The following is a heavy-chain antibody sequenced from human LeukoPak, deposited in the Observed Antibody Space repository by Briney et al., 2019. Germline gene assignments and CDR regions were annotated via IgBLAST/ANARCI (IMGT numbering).Heavy chain of an antibody. CDR3: AELGITMIGGV. CDR2: ISYDGSNK. CDR1: GFTFSSYA. J-gene: IGHJ6*04. Sequence: GGSLRLSCAASGFTFSSYAMHWVRQAPGKGLEWVAIISYDGSNKYYADSVKDRFTISRDNAKNSLYLQMNRLRAEDTAVYYCAELGITMIGGVWGKGTTVTISS. D-gene: IGHD3-10*02. V-gene: IGHV3-30*04.